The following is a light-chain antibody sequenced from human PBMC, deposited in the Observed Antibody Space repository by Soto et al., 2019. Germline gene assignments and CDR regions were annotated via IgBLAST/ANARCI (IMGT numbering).Light chain of an antibody. Sequence: SSELAQSPSVSVAPGQTASITSGGNNIGSKSVHWYQQKPGQAPVEVVYDDSVRPSGIPDRFSGSNSGNTATLTINRVEAGDEADYYCQVWDFNSDHVMFGGGTKLTVL. CDR3: QVWDFNSDHVM. CDR1: NIGSKS. V-gene: IGLV3-21*02. CDR2: DDS. J-gene: IGLJ3*02.